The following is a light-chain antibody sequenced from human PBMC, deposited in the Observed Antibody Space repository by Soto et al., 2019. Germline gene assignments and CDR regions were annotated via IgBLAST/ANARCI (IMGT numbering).Light chain of an antibody. CDR3: SSYAGSNGVV. CDR1: SSDVGGYNY. V-gene: IGLV2-8*01. Sequence: QSALTQPPSASGSPGQSVTISCTGTSSDVGGYNYVSWYQQHPGKAPKLMIYEVSKRPSGVPDRFSGSKSGNTASLTVSVLQAEDEADYYCSSYAGSNGVVFGGWTQLTVL. CDR2: EVS. J-gene: IGLJ2*01.